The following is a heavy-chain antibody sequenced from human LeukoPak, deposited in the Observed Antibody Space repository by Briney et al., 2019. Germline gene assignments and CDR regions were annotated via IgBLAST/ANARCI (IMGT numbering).Heavy chain of an antibody. D-gene: IGHD3-22*01. CDR2: IWYDGSNK. CDR3: ARGSSGWFYYFDY. J-gene: IGHJ4*02. Sequence: PGGSLRLSCAASGFTFSSYGMHWVRQAPGKGLEWVAVIWYDGSNKYYADSVKGRFTISRDNPKNTLYLQMNSLRAEDTAVYYCARGSSGWFYYFDYWGQGTLVTVSS. CDR1: GFTFSSYG. V-gene: IGHV3-33*01.